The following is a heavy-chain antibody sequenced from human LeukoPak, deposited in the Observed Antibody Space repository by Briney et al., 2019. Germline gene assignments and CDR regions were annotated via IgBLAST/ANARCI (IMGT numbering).Heavy chain of an antibody. CDR2: ISGSGANT. D-gene: IGHD3-10*01. J-gene: IGHJ4*02. Sequence: GGSLRLSCAGSGFTFSSNPLSWVRQAPGKGLEWVSAISGSGANTYYADSVKGRFTLSRDHSRNTVYLQLNSLTVDDTAVYYCAKASWVSDADAVLWGQGTLVTVSS. CDR3: AKASWVSDADAVL. V-gene: IGHV3-23*01. CDR1: GFTFSSNP.